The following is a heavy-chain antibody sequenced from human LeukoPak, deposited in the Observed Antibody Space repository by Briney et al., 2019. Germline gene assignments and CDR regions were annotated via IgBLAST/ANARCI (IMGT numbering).Heavy chain of an antibody. CDR3: ATGQNSGWPNYFDY. V-gene: IGHV1-24*01. J-gene: IGHJ4*02. CDR1: GYTLTELS. Sequence: ASVKVSCMVSGYTLTELSMHWVRQAPGKGLEGMGGFDPEDGETIYAQKFQGRVTMTEDTSTDTAYMELSSLRSEDTAVYYCATGQNSGWPNYFDYWGQGTLVTVSS. D-gene: IGHD6-19*01. CDR2: FDPEDGET.